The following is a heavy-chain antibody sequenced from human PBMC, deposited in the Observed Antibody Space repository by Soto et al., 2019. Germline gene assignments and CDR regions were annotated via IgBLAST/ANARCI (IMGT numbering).Heavy chain of an antibody. CDR2: ISSSSSYI. CDR3: AGSITIFGVVSWYMDV. D-gene: IGHD3-3*01. CDR1: GFTFSSYS. V-gene: IGHV3-21*01. J-gene: IGHJ6*03. Sequence: GGSLRLSCAASGFTFSSYSMNWVRQAPGKGLEWVSSISSSSSYIYYADSVKGRFTISRDNAKNSLYLQMNSLRAEDTAVYYCAGSITIFGVVSWYMDVWGKGTTVTVSS.